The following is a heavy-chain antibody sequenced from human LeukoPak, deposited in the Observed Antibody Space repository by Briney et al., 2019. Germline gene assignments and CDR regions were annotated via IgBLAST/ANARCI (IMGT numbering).Heavy chain of an antibody. J-gene: IGHJ4*02. CDR2: IYYSGST. Sequence: SETLSLTCTVSGGSISSYYWSWIRQPPGKGLEWIGYIYYSGSTNYNPSLKSRVTISVDTSKNQFSLKLSSVTAADTAVYYCARGRGGYLNYWGQGTLVTVSS. D-gene: IGHD3-10*01. CDR3: ARGRGGYLNY. V-gene: IGHV4-59*01. CDR1: GGSISSYY.